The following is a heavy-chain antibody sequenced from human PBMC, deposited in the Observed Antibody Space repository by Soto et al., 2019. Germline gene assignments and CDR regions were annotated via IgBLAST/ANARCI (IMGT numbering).Heavy chain of an antibody. CDR1: GLTFSNYA. J-gene: IGHJ4*02. V-gene: IGHV3-23*01. CDR3: AKNQARELPRVIDF. Sequence: EVRLLESGGGLVKPGGSLRLSCATSGLTFSNYAMSWVRQAPGGGLEWVSSMSGSSSTTYYADYVRGRFTISRDRSKNTLYLQMSSLRAEDTALYYCAKNQARELPRVIDFWGQGDLVTVAS. D-gene: IGHD1-7*01. CDR2: MSGSSSTT.